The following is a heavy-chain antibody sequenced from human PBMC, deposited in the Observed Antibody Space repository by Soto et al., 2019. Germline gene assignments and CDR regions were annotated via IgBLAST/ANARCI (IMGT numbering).Heavy chain of an antibody. J-gene: IGHJ5*02. CDR1: GGSISSGGYY. Sequence: SETLSLTCTVSGGSISSGGYYWSWIRQHPGKGLEWIGYIYYSGSTYYNPSLKSRVTISVDTSKNQFSLKLSSVTAADTAVYYCARNDASGSNWFDPWGQGTLVTVSS. V-gene: IGHV4-31*03. CDR3: ARNDASGSNWFDP. CDR2: IYYSGST. D-gene: IGHD3-10*01.